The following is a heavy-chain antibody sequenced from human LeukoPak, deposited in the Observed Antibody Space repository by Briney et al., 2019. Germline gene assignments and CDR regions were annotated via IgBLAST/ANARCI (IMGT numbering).Heavy chain of an antibody. CDR3: ASGDFGALGYYFDY. CDR1: GGTFSSYA. Sequence: GSSVKVSCKASGGTFSSYAISWVRQAPGQGLEWMGGIIPIFGTANYAQKFQGRVTITADESTSTAYMELSSLRSEDTAVYYCASGDFGALGYYFDYWGQGTLVTVSS. D-gene: IGHD3-3*01. V-gene: IGHV1-69*01. CDR2: IIPIFGTA. J-gene: IGHJ4*02.